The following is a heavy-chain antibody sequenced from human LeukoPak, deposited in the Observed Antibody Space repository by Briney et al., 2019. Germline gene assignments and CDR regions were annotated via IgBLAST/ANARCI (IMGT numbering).Heavy chain of an antibody. CDR3: ARDISSGYPTY. J-gene: IGHJ4*02. CDR1: GFTFSSYG. D-gene: IGHD5-12*01. CDR2: ITSSGSYI. V-gene: IGHV3-21*01. Sequence: GGSLRLSCAASGFTFSSYGMNWVRQAPGKGLEWVSSITSSGSYIYYADSVKGRFTISRDSAKNSLYLQMNSLRAEDTAVYYCARDISSGYPTYWGQGTLVTVSS.